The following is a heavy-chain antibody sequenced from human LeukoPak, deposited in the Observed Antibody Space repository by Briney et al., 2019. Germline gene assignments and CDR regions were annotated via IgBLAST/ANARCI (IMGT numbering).Heavy chain of an antibody. Sequence: ASVKVSCKASGYTFTSYGISWVRQAPGQGLEWRGWISAYNGNTNYAQKLQGRVTMTTDTSTSTAYMELRSLRSDDTALYYCARVPLGDSSTYYYPKPDWLDPWGQGTLVIVSS. V-gene: IGHV1-18*01. CDR3: ARVPLGDSSTYYYPKPDWLDP. J-gene: IGHJ5*02. CDR1: GYTFTSYG. CDR2: ISAYNGNT. D-gene: IGHD3-22*01.